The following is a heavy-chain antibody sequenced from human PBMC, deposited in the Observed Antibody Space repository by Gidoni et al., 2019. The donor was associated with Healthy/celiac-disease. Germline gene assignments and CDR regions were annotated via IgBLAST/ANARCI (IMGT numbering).Heavy chain of an antibody. D-gene: IGHD2-2*01. CDR3: ARIPRGYCSSTSCPNWFDP. CDR2: IIPIFGTA. V-gene: IGHV1-69*01. Sequence: QVQLVQSGAEVTKPGSSVKVSCKASGGTFSSYAISWVRQAPGQGLEWMGGIIPIFGTANYAQKFQGRVTITADESTSTAYMELSSLRSEDTAVYYCARIPRGYCSSTSCPNWFDPWGQGTLVTVSS. CDR1: GGTFSSYA. J-gene: IGHJ5*02.